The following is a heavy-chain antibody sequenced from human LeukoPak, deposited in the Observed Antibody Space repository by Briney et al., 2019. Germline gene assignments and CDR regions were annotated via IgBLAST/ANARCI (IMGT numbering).Heavy chain of an antibody. V-gene: IGHV3-9*01. Sequence: PGGSLRLSCAASGFTFDDYAMHWVWQAPGKGLEWVSGISWNSGSIGYADSVKGRFTISRDNAKNSLYLQMNSLRAEDTALYYCAKDRGIEYSSGWFGYWGQGTLVTVSS. CDR3: AKDRGIEYSSGWFGY. CDR1: GFTFDDYA. D-gene: IGHD6-19*01. J-gene: IGHJ5*01. CDR2: ISWNSGSI.